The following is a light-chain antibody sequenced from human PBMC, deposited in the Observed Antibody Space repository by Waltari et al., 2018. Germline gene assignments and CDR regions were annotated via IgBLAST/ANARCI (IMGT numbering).Light chain of an antibody. CDR3: ESADNSGAYV. J-gene: IGLJ1*01. Sequence: SYELTQPPSVLVSPGQTAKITCSGDALPNQFAYWFQQKPGQAPVLIIYKDSRRPSGIPERFSGSNSGTTVTLTITGVQAEDEADYYCESADNSGAYVFGGGTKVSVL. CDR1: ALPNQF. CDR2: KDS. V-gene: IGLV3-25*03.